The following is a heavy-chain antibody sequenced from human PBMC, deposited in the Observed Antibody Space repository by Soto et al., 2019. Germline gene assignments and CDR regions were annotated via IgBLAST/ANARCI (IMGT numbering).Heavy chain of an antibody. CDR1: GGSIRSSSYY. Sequence: SETLSLTCTVSGGSIRSSSYYWSWIRQPPGKGLEWIGSIYYSGSTYYNPSLKSRVTISVDTSKNQFSLKLSSVTAADTVVYYCAALEFDSYYYYMDVWGKGTTVTVSS. J-gene: IGHJ6*03. CDR2: IYYSGST. D-gene: IGHD3-10*01. V-gene: IGHV4-39*07. CDR3: AALEFDSYYYYMDV.